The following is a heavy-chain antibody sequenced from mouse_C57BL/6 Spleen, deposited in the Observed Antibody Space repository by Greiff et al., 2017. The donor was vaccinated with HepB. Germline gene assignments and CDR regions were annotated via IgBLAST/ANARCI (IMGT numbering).Heavy chain of an antibody. CDR1: GYTFTDYE. J-gene: IGHJ1*03. CDR2: IDPETGGT. D-gene: IGHD2-4*01. CDR3: TRGYDYDRYFDV. Sequence: VQLVESGAELVRPGASVTLSCKASGYTFTDYEMHWVKQTPVHGLEWIGAIDPETGGTAYNQKFKGKAILTADKSSSTAYMELRSLTSEDSAVYYCTRGYDYDRYFDVWGTGTTVTVSS. V-gene: IGHV1-15*01.